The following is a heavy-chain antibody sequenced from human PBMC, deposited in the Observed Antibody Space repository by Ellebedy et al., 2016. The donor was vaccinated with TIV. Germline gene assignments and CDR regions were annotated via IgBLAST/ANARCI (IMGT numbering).Heavy chain of an antibody. CDR3: AKDVVPAAIDYYFDY. J-gene: IGHJ4*02. V-gene: IGHV3-9*01. D-gene: IGHD2-2*01. CDR2: ISWNSGSI. CDR1: GFTFSSYW. Sequence: GGSLRLXXAASGFTFSSYWMSWVRQAPGKGLEWVSGISWNSGSIGYADSVKGRFTISRDNAKNSLYLQMNSLRAEDTALYYCAKDVVPAAIDYYFDYWGQGTLVTVSS.